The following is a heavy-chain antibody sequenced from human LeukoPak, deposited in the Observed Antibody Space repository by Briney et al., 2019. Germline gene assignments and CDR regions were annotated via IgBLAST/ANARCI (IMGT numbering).Heavy chain of an antibody. CDR2: FSFNGEST. D-gene: IGHD5-18*01. Sequence: PGGSLRLSCAASRFTFSSYAMTWVRQAPGKGLEWVSSFSFNGESTYYADSAKGRFTISRDNSKNTLYLQMNSLRAEDTAVYYCAKGGYSNGRYYFYYMDVWGEGTPVTVSS. CDR1: RFTFSSYA. J-gene: IGHJ6*03. CDR3: AKGGYSNGRYYFYYMDV. V-gene: IGHV3-23*01.